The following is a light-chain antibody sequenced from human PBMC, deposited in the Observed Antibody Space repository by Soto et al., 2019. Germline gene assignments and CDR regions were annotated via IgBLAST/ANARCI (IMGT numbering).Light chain of an antibody. J-gene: IGKJ4*01. CDR1: QSIRGN. CDR2: AAS. Sequence: EIVMTQSPATLSVSPGERATLSRRASQSIRGNLAWYQQKPGRAPRLVIYAASIRATGIPARFSGGGSGTEFTLTITSLQSEDFALYFCQQYSDWPPEPTFGGGTKVEMK. V-gene: IGKV3D-15*01. CDR3: QQYSDWPPEPT.